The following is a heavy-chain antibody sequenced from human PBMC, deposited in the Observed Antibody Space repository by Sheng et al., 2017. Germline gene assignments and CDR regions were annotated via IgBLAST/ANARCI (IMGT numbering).Heavy chain of an antibody. V-gene: IGHV3-72*01. J-gene: IGHJ6*03. Sequence: ESGGGLVQPGGSLRLSCAASGFIFSDHYMDWVRQAPGKGLEWVGRSRNKAKSYTTEYAASVNGRFTISRDDSKNSVYLQMNSLKTEDTAVYYCSRAEADPSHFYMDVWGKGTTVTVSS. D-gene: IGHD6-19*01. CDR1: GFIFSDHY. CDR2: SRNKAKSYTT. CDR3: SRAEADPSHFYMDV.